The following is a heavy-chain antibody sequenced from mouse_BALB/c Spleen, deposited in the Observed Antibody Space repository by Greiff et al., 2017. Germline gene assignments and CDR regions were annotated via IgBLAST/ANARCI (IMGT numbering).Heavy chain of an antibody. CDR2: ISSGGSYT. D-gene: IGHD1-1*01. J-gene: IGHJ2*01. Sequence: EVKLQESGGDLVKPGGSLKLSCAASGFTFSSYGMSWVRQTPDKRLEWVATISSGGSYTYYPDSVKGRFTISRDNAKNTLYLQMSSLKSEDTAMYYCARQSTTVVNYFDYWGQGTTLTVSS. V-gene: IGHV5-6*01. CDR1: GFTFSSYG. CDR3: ARQSTTVVNYFDY.